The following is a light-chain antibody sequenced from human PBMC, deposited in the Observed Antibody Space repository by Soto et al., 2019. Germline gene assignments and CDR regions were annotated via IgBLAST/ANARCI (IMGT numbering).Light chain of an antibody. J-gene: IGKJ2*01. CDR1: QSVSSY. CDR3: QQRSNWPPYT. CDR2: DAS. Sequence: EIVLTQSPATLSLSPGERATLSCRASQSVSSYFAWYQKKPCQAPRLLIYDASIRATVIPARFSGSGSGTDFTLTISGLEPEYLAVYYCQQRSNWPPYTGGQGTNLEIK. V-gene: IGKV3-11*01.